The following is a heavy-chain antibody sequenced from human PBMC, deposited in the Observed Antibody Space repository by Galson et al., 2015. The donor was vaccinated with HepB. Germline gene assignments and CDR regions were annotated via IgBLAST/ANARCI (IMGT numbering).Heavy chain of an antibody. Sequence: SLRLSCAASGFTFSSYGMHWVRQAPGKGLEWVAFIRYDGSNKYYADSVKGRFTISRDNSKNTLYLQMNSLRAEDTAVYYCAKPQAAAGPFDYWGQGTLVTVSS. CDR3: AKPQAAAGPFDY. J-gene: IGHJ4*02. D-gene: IGHD6-13*01. CDR1: GFTFSSYG. CDR2: IRYDGSNK. V-gene: IGHV3-30*02.